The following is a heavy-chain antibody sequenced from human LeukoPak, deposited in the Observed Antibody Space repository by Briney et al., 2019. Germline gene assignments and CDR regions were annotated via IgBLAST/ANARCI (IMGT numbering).Heavy chain of an antibody. D-gene: IGHD1-26*01. V-gene: IGHV3-74*01. CDR3: ASLQGDWSVQYSGSGGWFDP. Sequence: GGSLRLSCAASGFTFSSYWMHWVRQAPGKGLVWVSRINSDGSSTSYADSVKGRFTISRDNAKNTLYLQMNSLRAEDTAVYYCASLQGDWSVQYSGSGGWFDPWGQGTLVTVSS. CDR2: INSDGSST. J-gene: IGHJ5*02. CDR1: GFTFSSYW.